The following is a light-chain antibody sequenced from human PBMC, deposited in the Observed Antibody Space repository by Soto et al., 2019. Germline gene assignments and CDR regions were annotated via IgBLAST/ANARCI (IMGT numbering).Light chain of an antibody. J-gene: IGLJ1*01. V-gene: IGLV2-23*01. Sequence: QSALAQPASVSGSPGQSITISCTGSSSDIGGFGLVSWYRHHPGEAPKLIIFEGGKRPSGVSSRFSGSKSGNTASLTISGLQAEDEADYYCCAYAGGDHLFVFGGGTKVTVL. CDR3: CAYAGGDHLFV. CDR2: EGG. CDR1: SSDIGGFGL.